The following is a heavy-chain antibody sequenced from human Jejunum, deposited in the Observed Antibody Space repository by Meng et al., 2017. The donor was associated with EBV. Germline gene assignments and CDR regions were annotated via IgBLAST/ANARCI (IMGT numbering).Heavy chain of an antibody. Sequence: QESCPGLVKPSETLSLTCLVSGCSISSRSYYWGWIPPPPGKGLEYIGSMSYRGSTYYNPSLKSLVTITLDTSKNQFSLKLSSVTAADTAVYYCARKVDCSGTCYGDWGQGTLVTVSS. CDR3: ARKVDCSGTCYGD. CDR2: MSYRGST. CDR1: GCSISSRSYY. J-gene: IGHJ4*02. V-gene: IGHV4-39*01. D-gene: IGHD2-15*01.